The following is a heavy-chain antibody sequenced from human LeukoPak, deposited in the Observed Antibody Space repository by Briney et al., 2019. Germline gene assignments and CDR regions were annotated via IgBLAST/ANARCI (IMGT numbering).Heavy chain of an antibody. CDR3: AKERDTAMVTIDY. V-gene: IGHV3-30*02. Sequence: GGSLRLSCAASGFTFSSYGMHWVRQAPGKGLEWVAFIRYDGSNKYSADSVKGRFTISRDNSKNTLYLQMNSLRAEDTAVYYCAKERDTAMVTIDYWGQGTLVTVSS. CDR1: GFTFSSYG. J-gene: IGHJ4*02. CDR2: IRYDGSNK. D-gene: IGHD5-18*01.